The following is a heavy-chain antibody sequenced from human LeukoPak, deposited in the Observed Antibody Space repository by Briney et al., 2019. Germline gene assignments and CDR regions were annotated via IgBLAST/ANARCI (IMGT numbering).Heavy chain of an antibody. J-gene: IGHJ4*02. Sequence: PGGSLRLSCAASGFTVSSTHMSWVRQAPGKGLEWVSLIYRDGSIHYADSVKGRFTISRDNSKNMMYLQMSSLRAEDTAVYFCAKDPFESSGWYIDSWGQGTLVTVSS. CDR3: AKDPFESSGWYIDS. D-gene: IGHD6-19*01. CDR2: IYRDGSI. V-gene: IGHV3-53*01. CDR1: GFTVSSTH.